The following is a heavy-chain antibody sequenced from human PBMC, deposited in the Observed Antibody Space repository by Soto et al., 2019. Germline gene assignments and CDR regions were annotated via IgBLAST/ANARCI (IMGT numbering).Heavy chain of an antibody. D-gene: IGHD2-15*01. V-gene: IGHV1-2*04. CDR2: INPNSGGT. CDR1: GYTFTGYY. CDR3: ARTCSGGSCPKDYYYGMDV. Sequence: ASVKVSCKASGYTFTGYYMHWVRQAPGQGLEWMGWINPNSGGTNYAQKFQGWVTMTRDTSISTAYMELSRLRSDDTAVYYCARTCSGGSCPKDYYYGMDVWGQGTTVTVSS. J-gene: IGHJ6*02.